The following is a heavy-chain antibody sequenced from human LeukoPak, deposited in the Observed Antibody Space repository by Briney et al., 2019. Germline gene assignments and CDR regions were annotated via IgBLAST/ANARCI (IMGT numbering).Heavy chain of an antibody. CDR1: GGSVSGYY. V-gene: IGHV4-34*01. J-gene: IGHJ5*02. CDR2: INHSGST. D-gene: IGHD3-22*01. CDR3: ATRVYYYDSSGYYAT. Sequence: SETLSLTCAVYGGSVSGYYWSWIRQSPGKGLEWIGEINHSGSTNYNPSLKSRVTISVDTSKNQFSLKLSSVTAADTAVFYCATRVYYYDSSGYYATWGQGTLVTVSS.